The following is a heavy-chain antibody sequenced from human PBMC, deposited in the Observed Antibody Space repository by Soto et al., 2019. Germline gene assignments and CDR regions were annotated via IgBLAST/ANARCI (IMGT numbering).Heavy chain of an antibody. J-gene: IGHJ4*02. D-gene: IGHD2-15*01. CDR2: IKHDGSEK. V-gene: IGHV3-7*01. Sequence: EVQLVESGGDLVQPGGSLRLSCAASGFTFSDFWMSWVRQAPGKGLDWVANIKHDGSEKYYVDSVEGRFTISRDNTKDSLYLQMNSLRAEDTAGYYCARGGSWGPDFWCQGTLVTVSS. CDR3: ARGGSWGPDF. CDR1: GFTFSDFW.